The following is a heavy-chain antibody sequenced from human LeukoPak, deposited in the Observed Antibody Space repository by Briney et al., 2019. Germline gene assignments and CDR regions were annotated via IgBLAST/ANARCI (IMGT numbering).Heavy chain of an antibody. CDR1: GGSISSYY. CDR2: IYYSGST. CDR3: ARDDSSGYYDY. J-gene: IGHJ4*02. V-gene: IGHV4-59*01. Sequence: SETLSLTCTVSGGSISSYYWSWIRQPPGKGLEWIGYIYYSGSTNYNPSPKSRVTISVDTSKNQFSLKLSSVTAADTAVYYCARDDSSGYYDYWGQGTLVTVSS. D-gene: IGHD3-22*01.